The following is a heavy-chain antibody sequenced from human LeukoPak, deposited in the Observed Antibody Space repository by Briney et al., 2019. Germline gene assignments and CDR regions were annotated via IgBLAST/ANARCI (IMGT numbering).Heavy chain of an antibody. V-gene: IGHV1-69*13. CDR2: MIAIFGSL. Sequence: GASGKLSCNAAGGTVNNYAINWVRQAPGQGLEWMGGMIAIFGSLNYAKKFQGRVTITADESTTTAYMELSSLRSEDTAVYYCARVTHTELSSWFDPWGQGTLVTVSS. D-gene: IGHD5-18*01. J-gene: IGHJ5*02. CDR1: GGTVNNYA. CDR3: ARVTHTELSSWFDP.